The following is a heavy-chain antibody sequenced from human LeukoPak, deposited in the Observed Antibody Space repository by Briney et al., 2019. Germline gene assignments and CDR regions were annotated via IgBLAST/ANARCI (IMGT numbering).Heavy chain of an antibody. CDR3: ATYGY. D-gene: IGHD3-10*01. Sequence: GGSLRLSCVASGFSFSSFWMSWVRQAPGKGLEWVANIKQDGNEQNYVDSVKGRFTISRDNVKKPLYLQMNRLTVEDTAVYYCATYGYWGQGTLVTVSS. J-gene: IGHJ4*02. CDR2: IKQDGNEQ. V-gene: IGHV3-7*01. CDR1: GFSFSSFW.